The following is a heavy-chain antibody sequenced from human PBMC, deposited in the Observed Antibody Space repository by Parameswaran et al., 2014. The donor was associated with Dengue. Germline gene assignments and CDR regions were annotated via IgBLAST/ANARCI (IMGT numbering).Heavy chain of an antibody. CDR3: ARDRHYYGSGMGFDY. V-gene: IGHV3-30-3*01. D-gene: IGHD3-10*01. CDR1: A. J-gene: IGHJ4*02. CDR2: ISYDGSNK. Sequence: AMPGVRQAPGKGLEWVAVISYDGSNKYYADSVKGRFTISRDNSKNTLYLQMNSLRAEDTAVYYCARDRHYYGSGMGFDYWGQGTLVTVSS.